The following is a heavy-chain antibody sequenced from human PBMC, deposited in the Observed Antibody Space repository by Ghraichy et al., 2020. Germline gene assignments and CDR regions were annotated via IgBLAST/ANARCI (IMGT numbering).Heavy chain of an antibody. V-gene: IGHV3-48*02. CDR3: ARASTVVRFYYYDGMDV. Sequence: GGSLRLSCVGSGFTFSGYNLNWVRQSPGKGLEWVSYITSSSRTIFYADSVKGRFTISRDNAQNSLYLQMNSLRDEDMAVYYCARASTVVRFYYYDGMDVWGQGTTVTVSS. CDR1: GFTFSGYN. D-gene: IGHD4-23*01. J-gene: IGHJ6*02. CDR2: ITSSSRTI.